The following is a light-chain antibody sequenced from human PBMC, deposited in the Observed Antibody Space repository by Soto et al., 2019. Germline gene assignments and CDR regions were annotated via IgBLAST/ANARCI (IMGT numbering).Light chain of an antibody. CDR2: GAS. CDR3: QQYGSSRGIT. J-gene: IGKJ5*01. Sequence: EIVMTQSPATLSVSPGERATLSCRASQSVSSSYLAWYQQKPGQAPRLLIYGASSRATGIPDRFSGSGSGTDFTLTISRLEPEDFAVYYCQQYGSSRGITFGQGTRLEIK. CDR1: QSVSSSY. V-gene: IGKV3-20*01.